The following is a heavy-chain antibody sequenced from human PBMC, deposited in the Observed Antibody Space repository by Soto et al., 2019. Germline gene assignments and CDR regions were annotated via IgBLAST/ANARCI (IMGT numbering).Heavy chain of an antibody. J-gene: IGHJ6*02. Sequence: EVQLVESGGGLVQPGGSLRLSCAASGFSFSTYSMNWVRQAPGKGLEWVSYISSRSYTIYYIDSVKGRFTISRDNAKSSLYRQMNSLRVEDTAVYYCARGGSSSDNGMYVWGQGTTATVSS. D-gene: IGHD6-6*01. CDR2: ISSRSYTI. V-gene: IGHV3-48*01. CDR3: ARGGSSSDNGMYV. CDR1: GFSFSTYS.